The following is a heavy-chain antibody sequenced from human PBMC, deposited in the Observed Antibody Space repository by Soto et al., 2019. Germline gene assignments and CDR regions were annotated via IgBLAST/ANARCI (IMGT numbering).Heavy chain of an antibody. CDR3: AREGYEVGATAEAYYFDY. CDR2: IIPIFGTA. Sequence: SVKVSCKASGGTFSSYEISWVRQAPGQGLEWMGGIIPIFGTANYAQKFQGRVTITADESTSTAYMELSSLRSEDTAVYYCAREGYEVGATAEAYYFDYWGQGTLVTVS. V-gene: IGHV1-69*13. D-gene: IGHD1-26*01. CDR1: GGTFSSYE. J-gene: IGHJ4*02.